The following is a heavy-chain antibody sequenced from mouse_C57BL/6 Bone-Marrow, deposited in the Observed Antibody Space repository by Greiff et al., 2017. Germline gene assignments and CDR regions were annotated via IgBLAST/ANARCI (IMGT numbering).Heavy chain of an antibody. CDR2: ISYGGSYT. CDR1: GFTFSSYA. D-gene: IGHD1-1*01. J-gene: IGHJ3*01. Sequence: DVQLVESGGGLVKPGGSLKLSCAASGFTFSSYAMSWVRQTPEKRLEWVATISYGGSYTYYPDNVKGRFTISRDNAKNNLYLQMSQLKSEDTAMYYCARDRVYYGSSFWFAYWGQGTLVTVSA. V-gene: IGHV5-4*01. CDR3: ARDRVYYGSSFWFAY.